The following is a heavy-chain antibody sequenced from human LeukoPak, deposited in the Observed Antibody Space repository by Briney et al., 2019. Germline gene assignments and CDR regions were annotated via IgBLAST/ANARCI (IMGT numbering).Heavy chain of an antibody. CDR2: IYHSGST. CDR1: GVSISTYY. CDR3: ARGGNYYDSSGYYEYNWFDP. Sequence: SETLSLTCTVSGVSISTYYWSWIRQPPGKGLEWIGEIYHSGSTNYNPSLKSRVTISVDKSKNQFSLKLSSVTAADTAVYYCARGGNYYDSSGYYEYNWFDPWGQGTLVTVSS. V-gene: IGHV4-59*12. J-gene: IGHJ5*02. D-gene: IGHD3-22*01.